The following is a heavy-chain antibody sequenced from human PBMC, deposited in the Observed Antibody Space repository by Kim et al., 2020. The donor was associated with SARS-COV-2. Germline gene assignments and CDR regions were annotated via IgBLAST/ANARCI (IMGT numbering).Heavy chain of an antibody. Sequence: DSVRGRFTISSDNAKNSLYLQMSSLRAEDAAVYYCARDSYYYGSEVYFDYWGQGTLVTVSS. D-gene: IGHD3-10*01. J-gene: IGHJ4*02. V-gene: IGHV3-7*03. CDR3: ARDSYYYGSEVYFDY.